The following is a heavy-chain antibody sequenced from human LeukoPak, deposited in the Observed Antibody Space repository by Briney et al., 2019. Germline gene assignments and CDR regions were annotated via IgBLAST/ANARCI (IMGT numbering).Heavy chain of an antibody. V-gene: IGHV1-69*01. CDR3: ARDPDTTENYNWFDP. Sequence: AASVTVSFKASGGTFGSYAISWVRQAPGQGLEWMGGIIPIFGTANYAQKFQGRVTITADESTSTAYMELSSLRSEDTAVYYCARDPDTTENYNWFDPWGQGTLVTVSS. CDR1: GGTFGSYA. CDR2: IIPIFGTA. J-gene: IGHJ5*02. D-gene: IGHD4-17*01.